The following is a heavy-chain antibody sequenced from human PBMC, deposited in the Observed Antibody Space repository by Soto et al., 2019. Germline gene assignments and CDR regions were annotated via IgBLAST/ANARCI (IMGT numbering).Heavy chain of an antibody. J-gene: IGHJ6*02. Sequence: SETLSLTCSVSGGSISSGYYYWSWIRQPPGKGLEWIGEINHSGSTNYNPSLKSRVTISVETSKNQFYLKLSSVTAADTAVYYCARTNYYGSGSYYNPAKGMDVWGQGTTVTVSS. V-gene: IGHV4-39*07. CDR3: ARTNYYGSGSYYNPAKGMDV. CDR2: INHSGST. CDR1: GGSISSGYYY. D-gene: IGHD3-10*01.